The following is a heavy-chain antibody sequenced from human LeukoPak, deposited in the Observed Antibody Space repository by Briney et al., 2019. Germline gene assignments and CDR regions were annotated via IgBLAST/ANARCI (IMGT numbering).Heavy chain of an antibody. J-gene: IGHJ4*02. CDR3: AKSYTIAVAGTDFDY. V-gene: IGHV1-2*02. Sequence: ASVKVSCKASGYTFTGYYMHWVRQAPGQGLEWMGWINPNSGGTNYAQKFQGRVTMTRDTSISTAYMELSRLRSDDTAVYYCAKSYTIAVAGTDFDYWGQGTLVTVSS. D-gene: IGHD6-19*01. CDR2: INPNSGGT. CDR1: GYTFTGYY.